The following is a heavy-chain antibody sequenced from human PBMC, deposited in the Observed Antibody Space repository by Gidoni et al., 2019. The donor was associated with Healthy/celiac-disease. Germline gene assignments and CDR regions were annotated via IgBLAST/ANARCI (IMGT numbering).Heavy chain of an antibody. J-gene: IGHJ1*01. V-gene: IGHV3-48*01. CDR1: GFTFSDYS. CDR3: ARDCSSTSCYAPGYFQH. CDR2: ISSSSSTI. D-gene: IGHD2-2*01. Sequence: EVQLVESGGGLVQPGGSLRLSCAASGFTFSDYSMNWVRQAPGKGLEWVSYISSSSSTIYYAVSVKGRFTISRDNAKNSLYLQMNSLRAEDTAVYYCARDCSSTSCYAPGYFQHWGQGTLVTVSS.